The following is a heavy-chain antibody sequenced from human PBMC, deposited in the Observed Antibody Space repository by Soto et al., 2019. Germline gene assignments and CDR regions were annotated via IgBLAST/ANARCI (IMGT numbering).Heavy chain of an antibody. CDR3: ARDNGGGVEWLRLLPYYYYGMDV. D-gene: IGHD5-12*01. CDR2: ISSSSSYI. Sequence: GGSLRLSCAASGFTFSSYSMNWVRQAPGKGLEWVSSISSSSSYIYYADSVKGRFTISRDNAKNSLYLQMNSLRAEDTAVYYCARDNGGGVEWLRLLPYYYYGMDVWGQGTTVTVSS. J-gene: IGHJ6*02. V-gene: IGHV3-21*01. CDR1: GFTFSSYS.